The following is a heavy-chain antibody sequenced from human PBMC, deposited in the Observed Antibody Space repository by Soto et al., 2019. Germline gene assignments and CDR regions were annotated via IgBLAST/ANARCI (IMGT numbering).Heavy chain of an antibody. CDR1: GFTFSSYA. Sequence: QPGGSLRLSCAASGFTFSSYAMHWVRQAPGKGLEWVAVISYDGSNKYYADSVKGRFTISRDNSKNTLYLQMNSLRAEDTAVYYCARGGQERSFDPWGQGTLVTVSS. V-gene: IGHV3-30-3*01. CDR3: ARGGQERSFDP. CDR2: ISYDGSNK. D-gene: IGHD1-26*01. J-gene: IGHJ5*02.